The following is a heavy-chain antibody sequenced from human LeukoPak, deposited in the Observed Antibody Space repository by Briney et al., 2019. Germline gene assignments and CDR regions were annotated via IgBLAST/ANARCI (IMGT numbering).Heavy chain of an antibody. V-gene: IGHV3-30*18. CDR2: ISYDGSNK. J-gene: IGHJ5*02. CDR3: AKDGLKFYYDSSGSPNWFDP. Sequence: GGSLRLSCAASGFTLSNFWMHWVRQAPGKGLEWVAVISYDGSNKYYADSVKGRFTISRDNSKNTLYLQMNSLRAEDTAVYYCAKDGLKFYYDSSGSPNWFDPWGQGTLVTVSS. D-gene: IGHD3-22*01. CDR1: GFTLSNFW.